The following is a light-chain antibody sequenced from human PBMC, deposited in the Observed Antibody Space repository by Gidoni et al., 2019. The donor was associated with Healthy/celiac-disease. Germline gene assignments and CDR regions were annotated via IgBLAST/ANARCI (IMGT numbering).Light chain of an antibody. CDR1: SRDVGGYNY. Sequence: QSALTQPASVSGSPGTSLTISCTGTSRDVGGYNYVSWYQQHPGKAPKLMIYDVSNRPSGVSNRFSGSKSGNTASLTISGLQAEDEAEYYCSSYTSSSTQVFGGGTKLTVL. J-gene: IGLJ2*01. V-gene: IGLV2-14*03. CDR3: SSYTSSSTQV. CDR2: DVS.